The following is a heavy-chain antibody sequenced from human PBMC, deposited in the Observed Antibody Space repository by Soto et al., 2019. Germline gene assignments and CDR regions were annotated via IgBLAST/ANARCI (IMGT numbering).Heavy chain of an antibody. CDR2: IYYSGST. CDR3: ARVYSSSPHFDY. CDR1: GGSISSGGYY. V-gene: IGHV4-31*03. D-gene: IGHD6-6*01. Sequence: SETLSLTCTVSGGSISSGGYYWSWIRQHPGKGLEWIGYIYYSGSTYYNPSLKSRVTISVDTSKNQFSLKLSSVTAADTAVYYCARVYSSSPHFDYWGQGTLVTVSS. J-gene: IGHJ4*02.